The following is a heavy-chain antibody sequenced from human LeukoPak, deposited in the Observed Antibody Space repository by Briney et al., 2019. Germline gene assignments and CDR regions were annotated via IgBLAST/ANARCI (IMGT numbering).Heavy chain of an antibody. V-gene: IGHV4-59*08. CDR3: ARGDLRARPFDY. Sequence: SETLSLTCTVSGGSISSYYWSWIRQPPGKGLEWIGYIYYSGSTNYNPSLKSRVTISVDTSKNQFSLKLSSVTAADTAVYYCARGDLRARPFDYWGQGTLVTVSP. D-gene: IGHD6-6*01. CDR1: GGSISSYY. CDR2: IYYSGST. J-gene: IGHJ4*02.